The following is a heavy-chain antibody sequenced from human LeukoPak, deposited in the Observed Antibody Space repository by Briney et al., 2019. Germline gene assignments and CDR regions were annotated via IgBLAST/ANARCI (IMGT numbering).Heavy chain of an antibody. J-gene: IGHJ4*02. V-gene: IGHV3-7*01. Sequence: PGGSLRLSCAASGFTFSNYWMSWVRQAPGKGLECVANIKKDGSEEYYVDPVKGRFTISRDNANNSLYLQMNSLRAEDTAVYYCARGLEWGQGTLVTVSS. CDR2: IKKDGSEE. CDR1: GFTFSNYW. CDR3: ARGLE. D-gene: IGHD6-6*01.